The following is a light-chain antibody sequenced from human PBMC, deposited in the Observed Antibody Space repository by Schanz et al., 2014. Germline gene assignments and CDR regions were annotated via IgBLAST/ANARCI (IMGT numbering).Light chain of an antibody. CDR2: DVS. CDR1: SSDVGGYNY. J-gene: IGLJ2*01. V-gene: IGLV2-14*03. CDR3: SSYTSSSTLV. Sequence: QSALTQPASVSGSPGQSITISCTGTSSDVGGYNYVSWYQHHPGKAPKLMIYDVSNRPSAVSYRFSGSKSGNTASLTISGLQAEDEADYYCSSYTSSSTLVFGGGTKLTVL.